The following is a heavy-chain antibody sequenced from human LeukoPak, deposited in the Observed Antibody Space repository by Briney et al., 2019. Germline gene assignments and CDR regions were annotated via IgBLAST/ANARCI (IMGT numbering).Heavy chain of an antibody. D-gene: IGHD2-21*02. J-gene: IGHJ4*02. CDR2: IDPSGGST. V-gene: IGHV1-46*01. CDR1: AYTFTTYY. Sequence: ASVKVSCTASAYTFTTYYIHWVRQAPGQGLQWMGIIDPSGGSTSYSQKYQGRVTMTRDTSTTTVYMELSSLRSEDTAIYYCARGQLSVTYFYYWGQGALVTVSS. CDR3: ARGQLSVTYFYY.